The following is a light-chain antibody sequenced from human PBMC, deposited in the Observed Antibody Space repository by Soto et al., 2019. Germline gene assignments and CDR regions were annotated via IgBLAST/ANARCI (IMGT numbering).Light chain of an antibody. CDR1: GSDIGGYNR. CDR3: SSYAASSTLV. CDR2: EVS. V-gene: IGLV2-18*02. J-gene: IGLJ2*01. Sequence: QSVLTQPPSVSGSPGQSVTISWTGTGSDIGGYNRVSWYQQPPGTAPKLMIYEVSNRPSGVPDRFSGSKSGNSASLTISGLQAEDEADYYCSSYAASSTLVFGGGTNLTVL.